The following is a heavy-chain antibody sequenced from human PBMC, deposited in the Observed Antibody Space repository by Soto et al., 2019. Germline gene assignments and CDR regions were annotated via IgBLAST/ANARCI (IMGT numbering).Heavy chain of an antibody. CDR2: ISSSSTYI. J-gene: IGHJ4*02. CDR3: ASHPRDSSGYWYYFDY. Sequence: EVQLVESGGGLVKPVGSLRLSCSASGFTFSSHSMNWVRQAPGKGLEWVSSISSSSTYIYYADSVKGRFTISRDNAKNSLYLQMNSLRAEDTAVYYCASHPRDSSGYWYYFDYWGQGTLVTVSS. D-gene: IGHD3-22*01. V-gene: IGHV3-21*01. CDR1: GFTFSSHS.